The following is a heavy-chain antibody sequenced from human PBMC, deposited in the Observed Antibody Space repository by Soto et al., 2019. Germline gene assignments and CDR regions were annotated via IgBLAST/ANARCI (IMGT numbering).Heavy chain of an antibody. Sequence: QVQLQESGPGLVKPSETLSLTCTVAGGSISSYYWSWIRQPAGKGLVSIGRIYTSGSTNYNPSLKSRVTTAVDTSKNQYSLKLSSVTAADTAVYYGARAARPLLYYFDSWGQGTLVTVSS. CDR1: GGSISSYY. J-gene: IGHJ4*02. V-gene: IGHV4-4*07. D-gene: IGHD6-6*01. CDR2: IYTSGST. CDR3: ARAARPLLYYFDS.